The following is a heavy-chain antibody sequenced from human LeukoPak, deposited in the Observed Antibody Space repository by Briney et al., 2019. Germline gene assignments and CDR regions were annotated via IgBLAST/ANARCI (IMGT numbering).Heavy chain of an antibody. V-gene: IGHV4-61*02. CDR1: GGSISSGNYY. J-gene: IGHJ6*03. CDR3: ARTTEGGYTYDYFYYYYMDV. Sequence: SDTLSLTCTVSGGSISSGNYYWTWIRQPAGKGLEWIGRISASGSPNYNPSLDSRVTISVDTSKNLFSLKLNSVTAADTAVYYCARTTEGGYTYDYFYYYYMDVWGKGTTVTISS. CDR2: ISASGSP. D-gene: IGHD5-18*01.